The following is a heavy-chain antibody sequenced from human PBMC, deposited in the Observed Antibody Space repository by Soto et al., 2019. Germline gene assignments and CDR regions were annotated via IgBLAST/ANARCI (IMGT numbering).Heavy chain of an antibody. Sequence: PGGSLRLSCAASGFTFSSYNMNWVRQAPGKGLEWVSSISSSSSHIYYADSVKGRFTISRDNAKNSLYLQMNSLRAEDTAVYYCARDPSGRKGIQLWLPSYPDYWGQGTLVTVSS. CDR2: ISSSSSHI. V-gene: IGHV3-21*01. CDR3: ARDPSGRKGIQLWLPSYPDY. D-gene: IGHD5-18*01. CDR1: GFTFSSYN. J-gene: IGHJ4*02.